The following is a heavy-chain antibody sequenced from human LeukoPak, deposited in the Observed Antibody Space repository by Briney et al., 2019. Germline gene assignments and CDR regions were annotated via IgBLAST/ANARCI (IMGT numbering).Heavy chain of an antibody. J-gene: IGHJ4*02. CDR3: AKEDGIMSSSWYVPAGNYFDY. Sequence: GGSLRLSCVASGFTFSSYAMSWVRQAPGKGLEWVSAISGSGGSTYYADSVKGRFTISRDNSKNTLYLQMNSLRAEDTAVYYCAKEDGIMSSSWYVPAGNYFDYWGQGTLVTVSS. V-gene: IGHV3-23*01. D-gene: IGHD6-13*01. CDR2: ISGSGGST. CDR1: GFTFSSYA.